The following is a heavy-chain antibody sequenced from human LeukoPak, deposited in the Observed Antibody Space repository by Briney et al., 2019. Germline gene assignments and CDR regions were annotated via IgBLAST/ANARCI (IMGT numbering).Heavy chain of an antibody. Sequence: SETLSLTCTVSGGSISSSSYYWGWIRQPPGKGLEWIGSLYYSGSTYYNPSLKSRVTISVDTSKNQFSLKLSSVTAADTAVYYCARGTRLELRTPKNWFDPWGQGTLVTVSS. V-gene: IGHV4-39*07. CDR3: ARGTRLELRTPKNWFDP. CDR1: GGSISSSSYY. J-gene: IGHJ5*02. CDR2: LYYSGST. D-gene: IGHD1-7*01.